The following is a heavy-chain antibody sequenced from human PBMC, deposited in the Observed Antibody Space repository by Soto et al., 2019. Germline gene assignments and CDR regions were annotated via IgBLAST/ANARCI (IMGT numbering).Heavy chain of an antibody. CDR3: ARDNYGDTYYFDY. V-gene: IGHV4-30-4*01. J-gene: IGHJ4*02. D-gene: IGHD4-17*01. Sequence: QVQLQESGPGLVKPSQTLSLTCTVSGGSISSGAYYWSWVRQPPGKGLEWIGYIYYSGSTYYNPSLKSRVTISGDTSKNQCSLKLSSVTATDTAVYYCARDNYGDTYYFDYWGQGTLVTVSS. CDR2: IYYSGST. CDR1: GGSISSGAYY.